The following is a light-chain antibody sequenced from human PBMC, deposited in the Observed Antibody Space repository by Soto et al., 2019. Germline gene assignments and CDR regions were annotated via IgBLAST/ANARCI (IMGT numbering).Light chain of an antibody. J-gene: IGKJ5*01. CDR3: QQRSNWPPIT. Sequence: VLTQSPDTLSFSPGERATLSCRASQSVSSNLAWYQQKPGQAPRLLIYDASNRATGIPARFSGSGSGTDFTLTISSLEPEDFAVYYCQQRSNWPPITFGQGTRLEIK. CDR1: QSVSSN. V-gene: IGKV3-11*01. CDR2: DAS.